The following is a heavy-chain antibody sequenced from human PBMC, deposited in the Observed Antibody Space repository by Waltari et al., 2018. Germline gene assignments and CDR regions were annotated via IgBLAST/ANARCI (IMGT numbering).Heavy chain of an antibody. CDR1: GGSISSYY. V-gene: IGHV4-59*01. Sequence: QVQLQESGPGLVKPSETLSLTCTVSGGSISSYYWSWIRQPPGKGLEWIGYIYYSGSTNYNPSLKSRVTISVDTSKNQFSLKLSSVTAADTAVYYCARAPQRELLRGESLYFDYWGQGTLVTVSS. J-gene: IGHJ4*02. CDR3: ARAPQRELLRGESLYFDY. D-gene: IGHD1-26*01. CDR2: IYYSGST.